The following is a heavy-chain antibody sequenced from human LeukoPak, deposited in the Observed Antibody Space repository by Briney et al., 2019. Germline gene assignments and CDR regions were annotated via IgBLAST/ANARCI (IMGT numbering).Heavy chain of an antibody. CDR3: ASLTPIVVVVAATRTSFDP. CDR2: ISSSSSTI. V-gene: IGHV3-48*01. D-gene: IGHD2-15*01. Sequence: GGSLSLSCAASGFTFSSYSMNWVRQAPGKGLEWVSYISSSSSTIYYADSVKGRFTISRDNAKNSLYLQMNSLRAEDTAVYYCASLTPIVVVVAATRTSFDPWGQGTLVTVSS. CDR1: GFTFSSYS. J-gene: IGHJ5*02.